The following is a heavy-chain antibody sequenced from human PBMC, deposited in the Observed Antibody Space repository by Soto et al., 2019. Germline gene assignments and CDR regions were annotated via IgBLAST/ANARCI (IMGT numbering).Heavy chain of an antibody. CDR2: ISYDGSDE. V-gene: IGHV3-30*03. CDR1: GFTFRSFG. Sequence: GGSLRLSCAASGFTFRSFGMHWVRQAPGKGLEWVALISYDGSDEYYADSVKGRFTVSRDNSKNTLYLQMNSLQVEDTAIYYSAQHLEYTPSDRMDVWGQGTKVTVYS. J-gene: IGHJ6*02. D-gene: IGHD2-2*02. CDR3: AQHLEYTPSDRMDV.